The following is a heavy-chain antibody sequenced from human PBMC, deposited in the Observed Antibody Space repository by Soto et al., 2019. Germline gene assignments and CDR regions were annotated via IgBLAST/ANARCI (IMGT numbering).Heavy chain of an antibody. V-gene: IGHV3-23*01. CDR1: GF. CDR2: ISDYGANT. J-gene: IGHJ4*02. CDR3: AKGFIGHYYDF. D-gene: IGHD3-22*01. Sequence: EVQVLESGGGLVQPGGSLRLSCAASGFISWVRQAPGKGLEWVSAISDYGANTYYVDSVKGRFTISRDNAKNTLYLQMNSLRAEDTAVYYCAKGFIGHYYDFRGQGTLFTVSS.